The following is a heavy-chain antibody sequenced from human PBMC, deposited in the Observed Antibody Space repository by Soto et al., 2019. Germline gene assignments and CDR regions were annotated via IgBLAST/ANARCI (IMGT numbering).Heavy chain of an antibody. Sequence: PGGSLRLSCVASGFTFSNFGMNWVRQAPGKGLEWVSGVSASGGSTYYADSVKGRFTISRDNSRNTLYLQMSRLRAEDTAAYYCAKAGTLFGVVTYYYYGMDVWGQGTTVTVSS. J-gene: IGHJ6*02. CDR1: GFTFSNFG. CDR2: VSASGGST. D-gene: IGHD3-3*01. CDR3: AKAGTLFGVVTYYYYGMDV. V-gene: IGHV3-23*01.